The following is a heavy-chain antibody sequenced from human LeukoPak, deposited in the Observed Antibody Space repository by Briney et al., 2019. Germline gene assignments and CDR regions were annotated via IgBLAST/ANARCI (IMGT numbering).Heavy chain of an antibody. J-gene: IGHJ4*02. D-gene: IGHD3-10*01. Sequence: GGSLRLSCATSAFTFSNYWMTWVRQAPGKGLEWVSIFYRGDDRHYSDSVKGRFTISRDNSKNTLSLQMNNLRVEDTAVYYCARGGGSENQYAPWYFDYWGQGALVTVSS. CDR2: FYRGDDR. CDR1: AFTFSNYW. V-gene: IGHV3-53*01. CDR3: ARGGGSENQYAPWYFDY.